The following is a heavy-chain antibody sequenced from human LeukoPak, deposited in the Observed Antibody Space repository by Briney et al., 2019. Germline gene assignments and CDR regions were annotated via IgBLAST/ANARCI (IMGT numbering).Heavy chain of an antibody. CDR1: GGSFSGYY. V-gene: IGHV4-34*01. D-gene: IGHD6-13*01. Sequence: PSETLSLTCAVYGGSFSGYYWSWIRQPPGKGLEWIGEINHSGSTNYNPSLKSRVTISVDTSKNQFSLKLSSVTAADTAVYYCARGIAAAAVIRSWFDPWGQGTLVTDSS. CDR2: INHSGST. J-gene: IGHJ5*02. CDR3: ARGIAAAAVIRSWFDP.